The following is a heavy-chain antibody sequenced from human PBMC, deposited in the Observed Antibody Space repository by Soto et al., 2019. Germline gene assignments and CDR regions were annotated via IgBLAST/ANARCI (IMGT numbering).Heavy chain of an antibody. CDR2: IYYTGST. CDR3: ATSLVTSRTRVDY. J-gene: IGHJ4*02. D-gene: IGHD1-26*01. Sequence: SETLSLTCTVSGVTMTYGGYSWSWIRQSPGKGLEWLGYIYYTGSTQYTPSLKSRLTISTDTSDNQFSLRLTSVTAADTAVYYCATSLVTSRTRVDYWGQGTLVTVSS. V-gene: IGHV4-31*03. CDR1: GVTMTYGGYS.